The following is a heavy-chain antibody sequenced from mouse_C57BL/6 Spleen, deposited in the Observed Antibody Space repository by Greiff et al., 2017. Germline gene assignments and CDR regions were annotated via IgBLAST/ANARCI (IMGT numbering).Heavy chain of an antibody. Sequence: VQLQQSGPELVKPGASVKISCKASGYAFSSSWMNWVKQRPGQGLEWIGRIYPGDGDTNYNGKFKGKATLTADKSSSTAYMQHSSLTSEDSAVYFCARSPLRKYRDYFDYWGQGTTLTVSS. CDR3: ARSPLRKYRDYFDY. J-gene: IGHJ2*01. CDR2: IYPGDGDT. D-gene: IGHD1-1*01. V-gene: IGHV1-82*01. CDR1: GYAFSSSW.